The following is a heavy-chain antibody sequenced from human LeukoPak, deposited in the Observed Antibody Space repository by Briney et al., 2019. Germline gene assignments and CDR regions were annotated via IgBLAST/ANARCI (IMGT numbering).Heavy chain of an antibody. CDR1: GYTFTTYG. J-gene: IGHJ4*02. CDR3: ARQAGGYSSGWYQFHFEY. CDR2: INTYNGNT. V-gene: IGHV1-18*04. D-gene: IGHD6-19*01. Sequence: ASVKVSCKASGYTFTTYGISWVRQAPGQGLEWMGWINTYNGNTNYAQKLQGRVTMTTDTSTSTAYMELRSLRSDDTAVYSCARQAGGYSSGWYQFHFEYRGQGTVVTVSS.